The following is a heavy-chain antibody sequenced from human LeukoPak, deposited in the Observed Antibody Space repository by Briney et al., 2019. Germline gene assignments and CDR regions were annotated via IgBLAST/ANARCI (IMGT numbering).Heavy chain of an antibody. CDR2: ISCTSNYI. J-gene: IGHJ6*03. CDR1: GFNFSSNS. Sequence: GGSLRLSCAASGFNFSSNSMRWVRQAPGKGLEWVSSISCTSNYIYYAGSVKGRFTISRDNTKNSLYLQMNSLRAEDTAVYYCARATIRVNGDGNNYYSYLDVWGKGTTVTVSS. CDR3: ARATIRVNGDGNNYYSYLDV. V-gene: IGHV3-21*01. D-gene: IGHD5-24*01.